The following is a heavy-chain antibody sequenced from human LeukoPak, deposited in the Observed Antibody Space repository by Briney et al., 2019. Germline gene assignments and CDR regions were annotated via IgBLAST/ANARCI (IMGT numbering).Heavy chain of an antibody. Sequence: GGSLRLSCAASGFTFSSYYMNWVRQAPGKGLEWVSSISSSSSYIYYADSVKGRFTISRDNAKNSLYLQMNSLRAEDTALYYCARDSGANRAFDIWGQGTMVTVSS. V-gene: IGHV3-21*04. CDR3: ARDSGANRAFDI. D-gene: IGHD1-1*01. J-gene: IGHJ3*02. CDR1: GFTFSSYY. CDR2: ISSSSSYI.